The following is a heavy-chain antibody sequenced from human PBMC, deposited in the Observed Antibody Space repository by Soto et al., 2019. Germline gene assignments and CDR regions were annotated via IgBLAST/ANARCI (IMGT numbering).Heavy chain of an antibody. D-gene: IGHD6-13*01. CDR1: GGSFSGYY. V-gene: IGHV4-34*01. J-gene: IGHJ4*02. CDR3: ARTYSSSWSPFDY. Sequence: LSETLSLTCAVYGGSFSGYYWSWIRQPPGKGLEWIGEINHSGVTNYKPSLKRRVTISVDTSKNQFSLKLSSVTAADTAVYYWARTYSSSWSPFDYWGQRSLVPVS. CDR2: INHSGVT.